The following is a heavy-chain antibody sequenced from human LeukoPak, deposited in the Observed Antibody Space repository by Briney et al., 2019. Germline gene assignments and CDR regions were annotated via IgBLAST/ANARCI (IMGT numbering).Heavy chain of an antibody. CDR1: GGSFSGYY. V-gene: IGHV4-34*01. CDR2: LNHSGST. CDR3: ARAQGVLRYFDWLPYYYYGMDV. D-gene: IGHD3-9*01. J-gene: IGHJ6*02. Sequence: SETLSLTCAVYGGSFSGYYWSWIRQPPGKGLEWIGELNHSGSTNYNPSLKSRVTISVDTSKNQFSLKLSSVTAADTAVYYCARAQGVLRYFDWLPYYYYGMDVWGQGTTVTVSS.